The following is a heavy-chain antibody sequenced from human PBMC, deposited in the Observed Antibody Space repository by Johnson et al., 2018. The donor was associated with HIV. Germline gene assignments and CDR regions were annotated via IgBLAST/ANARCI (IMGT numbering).Heavy chain of an antibody. D-gene: IGHD2-15*01. CDR2: ISCDGSYK. J-gene: IGHJ3*02. CDR1: GFTFSTYG. CDR3: ARDAARKTRGAFDI. Sequence: QVQLVESGGGVVQPGRSLRLYCAASGFTFSTYGMHWVRQAPGKGLEWVALISCDGSYKYYADSVKGRFTISRDNSKNTLYLQMNSLRAEDTAVYYCARDAARKTRGAFDIWGQGTMVTVSS. V-gene: IGHV3-30*03.